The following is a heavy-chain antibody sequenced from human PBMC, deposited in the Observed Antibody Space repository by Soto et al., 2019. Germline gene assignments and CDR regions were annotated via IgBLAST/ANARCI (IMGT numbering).Heavy chain of an antibody. CDR1: GFTFSSYA. D-gene: IGHD2-15*01. CDR3: AKELPNCSGCSCYGTVGAFDI. CDR2: ISGSGGST. Sequence: GGSLRLSCAASGFTFSSYAMSWVRQAPGKGLEWVSAISGSGGSTYYADSVKGRFTISRDNSKNTLYLQMNSLRAEDTAVYYCAKELPNCSGCSCYGTVGAFDISGQGTIVTV. V-gene: IGHV3-23*01. J-gene: IGHJ3*02.